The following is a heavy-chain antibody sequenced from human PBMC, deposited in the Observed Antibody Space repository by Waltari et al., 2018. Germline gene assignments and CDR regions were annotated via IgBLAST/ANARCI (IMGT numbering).Heavy chain of an antibody. J-gene: IGHJ2*01. CDR1: GGSIGSTTTY. Sequence: QLQLQQSGPGLVKPSETLSLTCTVSGGSIGSTTTYWGGFRQPPGNGLEWIGRIVYNGNTYYNPSLKSRVSISLDTSKNQFSLNLSSVTAADTAVYYCARPRGGYDYWHFDLWGRGSLVTVSS. CDR3: ARPRGGYDYWHFDL. CDR2: IVYNGNT. D-gene: IGHD5-12*01. V-gene: IGHV4-39*07.